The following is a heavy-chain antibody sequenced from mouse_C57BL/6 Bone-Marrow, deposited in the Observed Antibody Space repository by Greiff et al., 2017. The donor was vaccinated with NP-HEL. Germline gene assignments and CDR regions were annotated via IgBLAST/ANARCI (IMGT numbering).Heavy chain of an antibody. Sequence: QVQLQQPGAELVKPGASVKLSCKASGYTFTSYWMHWVKQRPGQGLEWIGMIHPNSGSTNYNEKFKSKATLTVDKSSITAYMQLSSLTSEDSAVYYCATGYYYGSSYVRFAYWGQGTLVTVSA. CDR3: ATGYYYGSSYVRFAY. CDR1: GYTFTSYW. CDR2: IHPNSGST. V-gene: IGHV1-64*01. D-gene: IGHD1-1*01. J-gene: IGHJ3*01.